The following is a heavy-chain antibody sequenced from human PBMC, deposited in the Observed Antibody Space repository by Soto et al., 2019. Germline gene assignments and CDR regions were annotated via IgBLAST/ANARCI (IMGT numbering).Heavy chain of an antibody. J-gene: IGHJ6*02. D-gene: IGHD6-6*01. Sequence: QVQLVESGGGVVQPGRSLRLSCAASGFTFSSYGMHWVRQAPGKGLEWVAVTWYDGSNKYYADSVKGRFTISRDNSKNTLYLQMNSLRAEDTAVYYCARDFVPRTPMYYGMDVWGQGTTVTVSS. CDR3: ARDFVPRTPMYYGMDV. CDR2: TWYDGSNK. V-gene: IGHV3-33*01. CDR1: GFTFSSYG.